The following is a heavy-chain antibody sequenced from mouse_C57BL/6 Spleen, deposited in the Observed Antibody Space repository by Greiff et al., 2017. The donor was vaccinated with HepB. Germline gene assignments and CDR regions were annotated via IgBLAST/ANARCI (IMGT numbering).Heavy chain of an antibody. CDR3: AREKSYYGYFDY. Sequence: EVQLVESEGGLVQPGSSMKLSCTASGFTFSDYYMAWVRQVPEKGLEWVANINYDGSSTYYLDSLKSRFIISRDNAKNILYLQMSSLKSEDTATYYCAREKSYYGYFDYWGQGTTLTVSS. J-gene: IGHJ2*01. V-gene: IGHV5-16*01. D-gene: IGHD1-1*01. CDR2: INYDGSST. CDR1: GFTFSDYY.